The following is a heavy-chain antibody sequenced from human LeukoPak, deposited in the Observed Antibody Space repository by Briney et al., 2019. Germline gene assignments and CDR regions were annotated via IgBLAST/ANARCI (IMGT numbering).Heavy chain of an antibody. V-gene: IGHV1-69*04. J-gene: IGHJ4*02. CDR2: IIPILGIA. CDR1: GGTFSSYA. D-gene: IGHD3-10*01. CDR3: ATGLLWFGEPFDY. Sequence: VASVKVSCKASGGTFSSYAISWVRQAPGQGLEWMGRIIPILGIANYAQKFQGRVTITADKSTSTAYMELSSLRSEDTAVYYCATGLLWFGEPFDYWGQGTLVTVSS.